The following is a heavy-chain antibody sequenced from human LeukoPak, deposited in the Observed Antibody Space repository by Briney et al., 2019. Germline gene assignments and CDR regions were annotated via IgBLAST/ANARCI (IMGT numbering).Heavy chain of an antibody. CDR2: IKKDGSEK. V-gene: IGHV3-7*01. Sequence: GGSLRLSCAASGFTFSSHWMSWVRQAPGKGLEWVANIKKDGSEKYYVDAVKGRFTISRDNAKTSLYLQMNSLRAEDTAVYYCARARLHHTYGSGTNFDYWGQGTLVTVSS. CDR1: GFTFSSHW. J-gene: IGHJ4*02. D-gene: IGHD3-10*01. CDR3: ARARLHHTYGSGTNFDY.